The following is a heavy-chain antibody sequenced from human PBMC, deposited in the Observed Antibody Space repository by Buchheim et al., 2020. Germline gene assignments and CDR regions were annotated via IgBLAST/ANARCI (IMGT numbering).Heavy chain of an antibody. CDR3: ARGCSATSCHFWYFDL. Sequence: EVQLVESGGGLVQPGGSLRLPCAASGFTFSSYRMSWVRQAPGKGLEWVANIKQDGSEKYYVDSVKGRFTISRDNAKNSLYLQMNSLRAEDTAVYYCARGCSATSCHFWYFDLWGRGTL. J-gene: IGHJ2*01. V-gene: IGHV3-7*04. D-gene: IGHD2-2*01. CDR1: GFTFSSYR. CDR2: IKQDGSEK.